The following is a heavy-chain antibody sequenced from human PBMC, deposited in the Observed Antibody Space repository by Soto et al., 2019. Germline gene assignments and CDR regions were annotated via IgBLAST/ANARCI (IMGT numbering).Heavy chain of an antibody. J-gene: IGHJ4*02. CDR1: GATFSSFA. V-gene: IGHV1-69*13. D-gene: IGHD3-3*01. CDR2: IIPIFDTI. Sequence: SVKVSCKASGATFSSFAFSWVRQAPGQGLEWMGVIIPIFDTINYAQKFQGRVTITADESTGTAYMELSSLTSEDTAVYYCASPLKWSGYYIAFDYWGQGTLVTVS. CDR3: ASPLKWSGYYIAFDY.